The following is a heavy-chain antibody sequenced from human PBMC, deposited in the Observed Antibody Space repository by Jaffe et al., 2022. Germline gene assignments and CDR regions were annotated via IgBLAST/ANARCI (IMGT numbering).Heavy chain of an antibody. CDR2: IYSGGST. Sequence: EVQLVESGGGLVQPGGSLRLSCAASGFTVSSNYMSWVRQAPGKGLEWVSVIYSGGSTYYADSVKGRFTISRDNSKNTLYLQMNSLRAEDTAVYYCARARGYSGYDFGYWGQGTLVTVSS. CDR3: ARARGYSGYDFGY. V-gene: IGHV3-66*02. D-gene: IGHD5-12*01. J-gene: IGHJ4*02. CDR1: GFTVSSNY.